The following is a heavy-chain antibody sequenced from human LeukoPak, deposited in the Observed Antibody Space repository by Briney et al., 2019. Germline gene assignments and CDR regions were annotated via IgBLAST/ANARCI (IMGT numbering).Heavy chain of an antibody. CDR2: ISSSGDST. CDR1: GFTFYIFA. CDR3: ANHRRDLLSHSLFDY. Sequence: GGSLRLSCSASGFTFYIFAMSWVRQAPGKGLEWVSGISSSGDSTYYADSVKGRFTISRDNSKNTLYLQMSSLRAEDTAVYYCANHRRDLLSHSLFDYWGQGSLVTVSS. D-gene: IGHD1-26*01. V-gene: IGHV3-23*01. J-gene: IGHJ4*02.